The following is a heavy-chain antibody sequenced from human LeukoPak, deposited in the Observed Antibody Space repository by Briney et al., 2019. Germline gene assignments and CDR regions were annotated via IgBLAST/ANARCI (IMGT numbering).Heavy chain of an antibody. D-gene: IGHD3-10*01. CDR1: GGSISSYY. J-gene: IGHJ6*03. V-gene: IGHV4-59*01. CDR3: ARVGGGYYYYYMDV. CDR2: IYYSGST. Sequence: SETLSLTCTISGGSISSYYWSWIRQPPGKGLEWIGYIYYSGSTNYNPSLKSRVTISVDTSKNQFSLRLSSVTAADTPVYYCARVGGGYYYYYMDVWGKGTTVTVSS.